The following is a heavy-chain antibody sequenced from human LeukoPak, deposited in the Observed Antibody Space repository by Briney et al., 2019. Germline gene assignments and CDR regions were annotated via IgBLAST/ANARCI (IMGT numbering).Heavy chain of an antibody. CDR2: IYYSGST. Sequence: SETLSLTCTVSGGSISSSSYYWGWIRQPPGKGLEWIGSIYYSGSTYYNPSLKSRVTISVDTSKNQFSLKLSSVTAADTAVYYCAGPRRRYNWNDVGYWGQGTLVTVSS. V-gene: IGHV4-39*01. CDR1: GGSISSSSYY. J-gene: IGHJ4*02. CDR3: AGPRRRYNWNDVGY. D-gene: IGHD1-20*01.